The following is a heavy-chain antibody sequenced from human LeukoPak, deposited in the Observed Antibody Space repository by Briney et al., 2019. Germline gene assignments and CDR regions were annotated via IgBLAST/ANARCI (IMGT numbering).Heavy chain of an antibody. CDR3: AREYDSRARFDS. D-gene: IGHD6-13*01. Sequence: NPGGSLRLSCAGSGDSFSRHTMNWVRRAPGKGLECISYICSSGEYIYCADSVKGRFTISRDNSRTSLYLQMNSLRVEDTAIYYCAREYDSRARFDSWGQGTLGTVSS. V-gene: IGHV3-21*05. CDR1: GDSFSRHT. CDR2: ICSSGEYI. J-gene: IGHJ4*02.